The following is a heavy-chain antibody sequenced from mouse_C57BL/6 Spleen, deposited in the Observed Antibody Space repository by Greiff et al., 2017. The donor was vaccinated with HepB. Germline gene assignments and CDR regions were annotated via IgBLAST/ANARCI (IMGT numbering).Heavy chain of an antibody. V-gene: IGHV3-6*01. CDR1: GYSITSGYY. J-gene: IGHJ1*03. Sequence: ESGPGLVKPSQSLSLTCSVTGYSITSGYYWNWIRQFPGNKLEWMGYISYDGSNNYNPSLKNRISITRDTSKNQFFLKLNSVTTEDTATYYCASGLRYWYFDVWGTGTTVTVSS. D-gene: IGHD1-1*01. CDR3: ASGLRYWYFDV. CDR2: ISYDGSN.